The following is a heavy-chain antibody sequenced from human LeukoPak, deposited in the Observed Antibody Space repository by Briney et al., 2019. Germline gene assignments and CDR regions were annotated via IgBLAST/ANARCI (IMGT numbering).Heavy chain of an antibody. CDR2: RYYRSKWYN. V-gene: IGHV6-1*01. CDR3: ARSPTPEHPHTYSSGWYALYYYGMDV. J-gene: IGHJ6*02. Sequence: SQTLALTCAISGDSVSSYSAAWNWIRQSPSRGLEWLGRRYYRSKWYNDDAVSVNSRITINPDTSKNQSPLQLNSVTPEDTAVSHRARSPTPEHPHTYSSGWYALYYYGMDVWGQGTTVTVSS. D-gene: IGHD6-19*01. CDR1: GDSVSSYSAA.